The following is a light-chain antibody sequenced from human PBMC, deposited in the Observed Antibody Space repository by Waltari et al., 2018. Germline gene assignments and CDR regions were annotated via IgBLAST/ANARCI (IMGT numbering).Light chain of an antibody. Sequence: ELVLTQSPATLPLSPGERATLSCRASQSVSSYLAWYQQKPGQAPRLLIYDASNRATGIPARFSGSGSGTDFTLTISSLEPEDFAVYYCQQRSSWPLTFGGGTKVEIK. CDR2: DAS. V-gene: IGKV3-11*01. CDR3: QQRSSWPLT. J-gene: IGKJ4*01. CDR1: QSVSSY.